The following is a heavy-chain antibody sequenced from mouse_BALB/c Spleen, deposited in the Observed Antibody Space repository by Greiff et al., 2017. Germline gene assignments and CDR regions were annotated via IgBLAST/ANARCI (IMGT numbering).Heavy chain of an antibody. Sequence: QVQLKESGAELAKPGASVKMSCKASGYTFTSYWMHWVKQRPGQGLEWIGYINPSTGYTEYNQKFKDKATLTADKSSSTAYMQLSSLTSEDSAVYYCTRWYRGFAYWGQGTLVTVSA. V-gene: IGHV1-7*01. CDR2: INPSTGYT. CDR1: GYTFTSYW. J-gene: IGHJ3*01. CDR3: TRWYRGFAY. D-gene: IGHD1-1*02.